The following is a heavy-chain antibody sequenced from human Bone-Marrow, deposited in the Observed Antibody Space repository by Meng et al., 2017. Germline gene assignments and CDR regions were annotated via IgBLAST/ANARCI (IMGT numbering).Heavy chain of an antibody. D-gene: IGHD3-22*01. CDR3: ARLYDSRSRNRGDPGQVDY. V-gene: IGHV4-61*02. CDR1: GGSISSGSYY. Sequence: SETLSLTCTVSGGSISSGSYYWSWIRQPAGKGLEWIGRIYTSGSTNYNPSLKSRVTISVDTSKNQFSLKLSSVTAADTAVYYCARLYDSRSRNRGDPGQVDYWGQGTLVTVSS. J-gene: IGHJ4*02. CDR2: IYTSGST.